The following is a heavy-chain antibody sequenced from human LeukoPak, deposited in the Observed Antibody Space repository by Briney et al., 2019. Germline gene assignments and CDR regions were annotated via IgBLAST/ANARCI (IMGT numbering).Heavy chain of an antibody. V-gene: IGHV1-2*02. CDR1: GYTFTGYY. CDR2: INPNSGGT. Sequence: ASVKVSCKASGYTFTGYYMHWVRQAPGQGLEWMGWINPNSGGTNYAQKFQGRVTMTRDTSISTAYMELSRLRSDDTAVYYCARGALRYFDWLPSPFDYCGQGTLVTVSS. CDR3: ARGALRYFDWLPSPFDY. J-gene: IGHJ4*02. D-gene: IGHD3-9*01.